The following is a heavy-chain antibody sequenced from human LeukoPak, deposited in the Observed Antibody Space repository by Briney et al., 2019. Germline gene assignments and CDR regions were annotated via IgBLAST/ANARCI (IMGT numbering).Heavy chain of an antibody. CDR2: ISYDGSNK. J-gene: IGHJ4*02. V-gene: IGHV3-30*18. D-gene: IGHD5-24*01. CDR1: GFTFSSYG. Sequence: GGSLRLSCAASGFTFSSYGMHWVRQAPRKGLEWVAVISYDGSNKYYADSVKGRFTISRDNSKNTLYLQMNSLRAEDTAVYYCAKDKGEERWLQYEFDYWGQGTLVTVSS. CDR3: AKDKGEERWLQYEFDY.